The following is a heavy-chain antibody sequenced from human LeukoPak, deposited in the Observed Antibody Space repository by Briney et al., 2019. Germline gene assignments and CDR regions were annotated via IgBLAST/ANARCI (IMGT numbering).Heavy chain of an antibody. J-gene: IGHJ3*02. Sequence: WIRQPPGKGLEWVGRIKSKTDGGTTDYAAPVKGRFTISRDDSKNTLYLQMNSLKTEDTAVYYCTTDDDIPWASDIWGQGTMVTVSS. D-gene: IGHD3-9*01. CDR3: TTDDDIPWASDI. CDR2: IKSKTDGGTT. V-gene: IGHV3-15*01.